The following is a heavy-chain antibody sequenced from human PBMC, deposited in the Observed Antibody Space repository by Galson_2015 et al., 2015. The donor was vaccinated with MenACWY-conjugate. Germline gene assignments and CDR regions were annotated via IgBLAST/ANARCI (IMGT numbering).Heavy chain of an antibody. V-gene: IGHV5-51*01. CDR2: ISPIDSKT. Sequence: QSGAEVTKPGESLKISCKASGYNFITYWIGWVRQVPGKGLEWVGLISPIDSKTRYSPAFEGRVTISADNSITTAYLQWNSLQASGSGMCYCAKRPPGWRGMDVRGQGTTVTGSS. CDR1: GYNFITYW. CDR3: AKRPPGWRGMDV. D-gene: IGHD3-10*01. J-gene: IGHJ6*02.